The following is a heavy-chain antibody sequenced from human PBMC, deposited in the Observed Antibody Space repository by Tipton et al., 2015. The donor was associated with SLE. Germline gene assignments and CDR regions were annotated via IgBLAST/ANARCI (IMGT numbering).Heavy chain of an antibody. CDR1: GFTFNDYA. CDR3: ATAAAP. J-gene: IGHJ4*02. V-gene: IGHV3-9*01. Sequence: SLRLSCAGSGFTFNDYAIHWVRQAPGKGLEWVSGISRNSINIGYSDSVKGRFTISRDSSKNSLYLQMNSLRPEDTAVYYCATAAAPWGQGTLVTVSS. CDR2: ISRNSINI.